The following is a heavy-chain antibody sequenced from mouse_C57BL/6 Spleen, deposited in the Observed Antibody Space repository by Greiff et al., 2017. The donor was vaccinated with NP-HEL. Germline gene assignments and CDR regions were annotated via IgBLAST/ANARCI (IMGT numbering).Heavy chain of an antibody. CDR1: GYTFTSYW. J-gene: IGHJ3*01. V-gene: IGHV1-74*01. CDR3: ALGASWDGYYFAY. CDR2: IHPSDSDT. D-gene: IGHD2-3*01. Sequence: VQLQQPGAKLVKPGASVKVSCKASGYTFTSYWMHWVKQRPGQGLEWIGRIHPSDSDTNYNQKFKGKATLTVDKSSSTAYMQLSSLTSEDSAVYYCALGASWDGYYFAYWGQGTLVTVSA.